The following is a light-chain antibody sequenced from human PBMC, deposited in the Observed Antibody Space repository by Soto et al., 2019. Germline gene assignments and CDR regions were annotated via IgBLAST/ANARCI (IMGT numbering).Light chain of an antibody. J-gene: IGKJ4*01. Sequence: DIQMTQSPSSLSASVGDRVTITCRASQSISSYLNWYRQKPGKAPKLLIYTASNLQSGVPSRFSGSGSGTDFTLTISSLQPEDFATYYCQQSYSMTTFGGGTKVEIK. CDR3: QQSYSMTT. V-gene: IGKV1-39*01. CDR2: TAS. CDR1: QSISSY.